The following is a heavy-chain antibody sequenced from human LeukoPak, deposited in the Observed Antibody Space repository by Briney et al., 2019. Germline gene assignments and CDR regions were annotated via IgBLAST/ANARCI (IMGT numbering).Heavy chain of an antibody. D-gene: IGHD1-14*01. V-gene: IGHV4-39*07. CDR3: ARVEGGLNRFDY. Sequence: SETLSLTCTVSGGSISSSSYYWGWIRQPPGKGLEWIGSIYHSGSTYYNPSLKSRVTISVDTSKNQFSLKLSSVTAADTAVYYCARVEGGLNRFDYWGQGTLVTVSS. CDR2: IYHSGST. CDR1: GGSISSSSYY. J-gene: IGHJ4*02.